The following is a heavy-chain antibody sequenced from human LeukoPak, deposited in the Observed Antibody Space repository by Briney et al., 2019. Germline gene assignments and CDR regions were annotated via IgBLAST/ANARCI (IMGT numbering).Heavy chain of an antibody. CDR2: IRSKAYGGTT. J-gene: IGHJ5*02. V-gene: IGHV3-49*03. Sequence: GRSLRLSCTASGFTFGDYAMSWFRQAPGKGLEWVGFIRSKAYGGTTEYAASVKGRFTISRDDSKSIAYLQMNSLKTEDTAVYYCTRDRSWFGELYSNWFDPWGQGTLVTVSS. D-gene: IGHD3-10*01. CDR1: GFTFGDYA. CDR3: TRDRSWFGELYSNWFDP.